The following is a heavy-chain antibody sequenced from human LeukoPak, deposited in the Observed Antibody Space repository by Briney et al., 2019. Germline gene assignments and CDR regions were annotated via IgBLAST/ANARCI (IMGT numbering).Heavy chain of an antibody. CDR2: ISAYNGNT. V-gene: IGHV1-18*01. Sequence: ASVKVSCKASGYTFTSYGISWVRQAPGQGLEWMGWISAYNGNTNYAQKFQGRVTITADESTSTAYMELSSLRSEDTAAYYCASASGSYSHDYWGQGTLVTVSS. D-gene: IGHD1-26*01. CDR1: GYTFTSYG. J-gene: IGHJ4*02. CDR3: ASASGSYSHDY.